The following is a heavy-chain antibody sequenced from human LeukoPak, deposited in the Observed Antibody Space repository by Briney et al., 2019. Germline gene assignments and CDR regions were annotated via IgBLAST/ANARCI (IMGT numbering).Heavy chain of an antibody. Sequence: PGGSLRLSCEASGFTFSAYAMTWVRQAPGKGLVWVSRIKSDGSTTNYADSVKGRFTISRDNAKNTLYLQMNGLRAEDTAVYYCARGELLDYWGQGTLVTVSS. CDR1: GFTFSAYA. CDR2: IKSDGSTT. D-gene: IGHD1-7*01. J-gene: IGHJ4*02. V-gene: IGHV3-74*01. CDR3: ARGELLDY.